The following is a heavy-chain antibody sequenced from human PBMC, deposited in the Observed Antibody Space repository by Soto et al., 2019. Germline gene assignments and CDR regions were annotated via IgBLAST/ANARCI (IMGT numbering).Heavy chain of an antibody. Sequence: ASVKVACKASGYTFTSYAMHWVRQAPGQRLEWMGWINAGNGNTKYSQKFQGRVTITRDTSASTAYMELSSLRSEDTAVYYCARGIAPYYFDYWGQGTLVTVSS. CDR3: ARGIAPYYFDY. CDR1: GYTFTSYA. D-gene: IGHD6-13*01. J-gene: IGHJ4*02. CDR2: INAGNGNT. V-gene: IGHV1-3*01.